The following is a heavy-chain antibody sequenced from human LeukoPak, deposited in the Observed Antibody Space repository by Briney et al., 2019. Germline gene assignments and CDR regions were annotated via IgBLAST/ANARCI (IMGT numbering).Heavy chain of an antibody. V-gene: IGHV3-30-3*01. D-gene: IGHD3-22*01. Sequence: PGESLRLSCAASGFTFSSYAMHWVRQAPGKGLEWVAVISYDGSNKYYADSVKGRFTISRDNSKNMLYLQMNSLRAEDTAVYYCASAGHYYEDYWGQGTLVTVSS. J-gene: IGHJ4*02. CDR3: ASAGHYYEDY. CDR1: GFTFSSYA. CDR2: ISYDGSNK.